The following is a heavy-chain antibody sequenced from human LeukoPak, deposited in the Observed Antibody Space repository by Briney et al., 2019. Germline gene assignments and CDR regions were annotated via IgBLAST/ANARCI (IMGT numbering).Heavy chain of an antibody. D-gene: IGHD3-3*02. CDR2: IYYSGST. V-gene: IGHV4-59*08. J-gene: IGHJ5*02. Sequence: PSETLSLTCTVSGGSISSYYWSWLRQPPGKGLEWIAYIYYSGSTNYNPSLKSRVTISVDTSKNQFSLKLSSVTAADTAVYYCARHKQQAGISPGWFDPWGQGTLVTVSS. CDR1: GGSISSYY. CDR3: ARHKQQAGISPGWFDP.